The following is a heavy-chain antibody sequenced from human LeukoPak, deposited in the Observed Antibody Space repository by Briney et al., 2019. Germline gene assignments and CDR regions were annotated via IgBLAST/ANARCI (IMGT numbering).Heavy chain of an antibody. CDR3: ARDGLLTRTGMDV. Sequence: SVKVSCKASGGALSDYTISWVRQAPGQGLEWMGAILPMLGTAKYAQSLQGRVTITTDDSSSTVYMELSSLRFEDTASYFCARDGLLTRTGMDVWGEGTTVTVSS. D-gene: IGHD3/OR15-3a*01. V-gene: IGHV1-69*16. J-gene: IGHJ6*03. CDR2: ILPMLGTA. CDR1: GGALSDYT.